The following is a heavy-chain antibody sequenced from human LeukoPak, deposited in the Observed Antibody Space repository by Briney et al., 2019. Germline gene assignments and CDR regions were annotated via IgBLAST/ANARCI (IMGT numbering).Heavy chain of an antibody. CDR3: AKVDCSRTSCCAGNYYYGMDV. D-gene: IGHD2-2*01. CDR1: GFTFSSYA. CDR2: ISGSGSST. J-gene: IGHJ6*02. Sequence: GGSLRLSCAASGFTFSSYAVSWVRQAPGKGLEWVSAISGSGSSTYYADSVKGRFTISRDNSKNTLYLQMNSLRAEDTAVYYCAKVDCSRTSCCAGNYYYGMDVWGQGTTVTVSS. V-gene: IGHV3-23*01.